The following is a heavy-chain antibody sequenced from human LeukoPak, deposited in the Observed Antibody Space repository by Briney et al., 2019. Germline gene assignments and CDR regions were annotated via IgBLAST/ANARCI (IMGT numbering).Heavy chain of an antibody. CDR1: GGSIISSTYY. D-gene: IGHD6-13*01. CDR3: ARSERGSAGSEDF. Sequence: SETLSLTCTVSGGSIISSTYYWGWIRQPPGKGLEWIGSIFYSGRTYYKPSLKSRVTISVDTSKNQFSLKLTSVSAADTAVYYCARSERGSAGSEDFWGQGTLVTVSS. V-gene: IGHV4-39*01. J-gene: IGHJ4*02. CDR2: IFYSGRT.